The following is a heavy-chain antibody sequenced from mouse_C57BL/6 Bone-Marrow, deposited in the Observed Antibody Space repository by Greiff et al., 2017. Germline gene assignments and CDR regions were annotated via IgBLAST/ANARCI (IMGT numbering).Heavy chain of an antibody. J-gene: IGHJ3*01. CDR1: GYTFTSYG. V-gene: IGHV1-81*01. CDR2: IYPRSGNT. Sequence: VKLMESGAELARPGASVKLSCKASGYTFTSYGISWVKQRTGQGLEWIGEIYPRSGNTYYNEKFKGKATLTADKSSSTAYMELRSLTSEDSAVYFCARGGYYSNFLAYWGQGTRVTVSA. CDR3: ARGGYYSNFLAY. D-gene: IGHD2-5*01.